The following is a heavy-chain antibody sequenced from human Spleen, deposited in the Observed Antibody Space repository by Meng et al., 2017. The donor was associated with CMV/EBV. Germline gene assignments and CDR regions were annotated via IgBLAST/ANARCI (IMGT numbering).Heavy chain of an antibody. D-gene: IGHD3-3*01. Sequence: ASVKVSCKASGYTFTDYHMHWVRQAPGQGLEWMGWINPNNGGTNYAHKFQDIVTMTRDTSISTVHMELSRLTSDDTAVYYCARGSASGYDSRSAYYISDYFDSWGQGTLVTVSS. CDR2: INPNNGGT. J-gene: IGHJ4*02. CDR3: ARGSASGYDSRSAYYISDYFDS. CDR1: GYTFTDYH. V-gene: IGHV1-2*07.